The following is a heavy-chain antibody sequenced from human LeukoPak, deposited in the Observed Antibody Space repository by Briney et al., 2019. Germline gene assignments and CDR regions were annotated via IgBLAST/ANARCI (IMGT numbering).Heavy chain of an antibody. CDR1: GFTFSNYW. J-gene: IGHJ4*02. Sequence: GGSLRLSCAASGFTFSNYWVHWVRQAPGKGLVWVSRINRDGSTTKYADSVKGRFTVSRDNAKDTLNLQMNSLRAEDTAVYYCARDKKSGESSEIDYWGQGTLVTVSS. D-gene: IGHD3-10*01. CDR3: ARDKKSGESSEIDY. CDR2: INRDGSTT. V-gene: IGHV3-74*03.